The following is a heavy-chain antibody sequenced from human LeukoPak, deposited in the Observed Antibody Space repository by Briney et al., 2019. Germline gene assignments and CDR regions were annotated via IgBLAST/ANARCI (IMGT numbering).Heavy chain of an antibody. V-gene: IGHV3-23*01. CDR1: GFTFSSYA. Sequence: PGGSLRLSCAASGFTFSSYAMSWVRQAPGKGLEWVSAISGSGGSTYYADSVKGRFTISRDNSKNTLYLQMNSLRAEDTAVYYCAKDLFSGWYEGNFDYWGQGTLVTVSS. CDR3: AKDLFSGWYEGNFDY. D-gene: IGHD6-19*01. J-gene: IGHJ4*02. CDR2: ISGSGGST.